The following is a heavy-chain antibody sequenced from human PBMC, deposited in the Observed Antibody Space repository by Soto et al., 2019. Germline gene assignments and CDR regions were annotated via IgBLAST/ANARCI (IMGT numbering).Heavy chain of an antibody. Sequence: ASVKVSCKASGYTFTTYYIHWVRQAPGQGLEWMGLINIGSGSTNYAQKFQGRVSMTRDTSTTTVYMELSSLRSEDTAVYYCARMFKLGGNSYGCADVWGPGTTVTVSS. CDR2: INIGSGST. V-gene: IGHV1-46*01. D-gene: IGHD5-18*01. CDR3: ARMFKLGGNSYGCADV. J-gene: IGHJ6*02. CDR1: GYTFTTYY.